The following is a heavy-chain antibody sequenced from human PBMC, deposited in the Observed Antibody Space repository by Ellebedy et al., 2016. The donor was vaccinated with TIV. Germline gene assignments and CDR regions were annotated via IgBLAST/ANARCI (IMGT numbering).Heavy chain of an antibody. CDR2: INPNSGGT. Sequence: AASVKVSCKASGYTFTGYYMHWVRQAPGQGLEWMGWINPNSGGTNYAQKFQGRVTMTRDTSIRTAYMELSRLRSDDTAVYYCARVISEYCSGGSCYFNYWGQGTLVTVSS. D-gene: IGHD2-15*01. CDR3: ARVISEYCSGGSCYFNY. CDR1: GYTFTGYY. J-gene: IGHJ4*02. V-gene: IGHV1-2*02.